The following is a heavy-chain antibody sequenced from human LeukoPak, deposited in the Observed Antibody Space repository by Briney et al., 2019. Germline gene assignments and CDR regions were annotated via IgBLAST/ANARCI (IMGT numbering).Heavy chain of an antibody. CDR2: IIPIFGTA. CDR1: GGTFSSYA. CDR3: ARDGSPYDFWSGYYFADY. V-gene: IGHV1-69*05. D-gene: IGHD3-3*01. J-gene: IGHJ4*02. Sequence: SVKVCCKASGGTFSSYAIIWVRQAPGQGLEWMGGIIPIFGTANYAQKFQGRVTITTDESTSTAYMELSSLRSEDTAVYYCARDGSPYDFWSGYYFADYWGQGTLVTVSP.